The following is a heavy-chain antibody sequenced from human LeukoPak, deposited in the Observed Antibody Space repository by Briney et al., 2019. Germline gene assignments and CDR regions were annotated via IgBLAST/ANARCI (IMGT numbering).Heavy chain of an antibody. Sequence: SETLSLTCTVSGGSISRYYWSWIRQPAGKVLEWIGRIYTSGSPNYNPSLKSRVTMSVDTSKNQFSLKLSSVTAADTAVYYCARDELVGDWFDPWGQGTLVTVSS. V-gene: IGHV4-4*07. CDR1: GGSISRYY. D-gene: IGHD2-8*02. CDR2: IYTSGSP. J-gene: IGHJ5*02. CDR3: ARDELVGDWFDP.